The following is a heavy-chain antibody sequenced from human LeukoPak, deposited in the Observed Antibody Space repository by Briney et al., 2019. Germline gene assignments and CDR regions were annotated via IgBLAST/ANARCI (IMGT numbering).Heavy chain of an antibody. J-gene: IGHJ4*02. CDR1: GGTFSSYA. Sequence: EASVKVSCKASGGTFSSYAISWVRQAPGQGLEWMGGIIPIFGTANYAQKFQGRVTITADESTSTAYMELSSLRSEDTAVYYCARDGNSGFDYWGQGTLVTVSS. CDR2: IIPIFGTA. V-gene: IGHV1-69*01. CDR3: ARDGNSGFDY. D-gene: IGHD2-21*01.